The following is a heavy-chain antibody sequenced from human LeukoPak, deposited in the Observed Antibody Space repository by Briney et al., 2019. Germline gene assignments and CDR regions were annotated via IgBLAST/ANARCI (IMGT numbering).Heavy chain of an antibody. D-gene: IGHD6-13*01. CDR3: ARSSSSWYKTGDDAFDI. J-gene: IGHJ3*02. CDR2: IYYSGST. CDR1: GGSISSGDYY. Sequence: PSETLSLTCTVSGGSISSGDYYWSWIRQPPGKGQEWIGYIYYSGSTYYNPSLKSRVTISVDTSKNQFSLKLSSVTAADTAVYYCARSSSSWYKTGDDAFDIWGQGTMVTVSS. V-gene: IGHV4-30-4*08.